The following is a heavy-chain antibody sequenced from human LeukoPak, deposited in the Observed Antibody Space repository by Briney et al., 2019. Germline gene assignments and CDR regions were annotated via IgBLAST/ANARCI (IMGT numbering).Heavy chain of an antibody. J-gene: IGHJ6*02. Sequence: GGSLRLSCAASGFTFSSYAMSWVRQAPVKGLEWVSAISGSGGSTYYADSVKGRFTISRDNSKNTLYLQMNSLRAEDTAVYYCAKDEVVTAARGGDGMDVWGQGTTVTVSS. V-gene: IGHV3-23*01. D-gene: IGHD2-21*02. CDR3: AKDEVVTAARGGDGMDV. CDR1: GFTFSSYA. CDR2: ISGSGGST.